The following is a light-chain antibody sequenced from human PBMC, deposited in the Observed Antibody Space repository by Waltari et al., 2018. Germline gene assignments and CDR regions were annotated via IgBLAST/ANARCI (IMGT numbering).Light chain of an antibody. V-gene: IGLV2-14*03. CDR1: NSDVGAFTH. Sequence: QSALTQPASVSGSPGQSITISCTGTNSDVGAFTHVSWYQQLPGRSPNVMIFDVINRPAGVSKRYSGPKSGNTASLTISGLQAEDEADYYCKSYTSGLTYVFGTGTKVTVL. J-gene: IGLJ1*01. CDR2: DVI. CDR3: KSYTSGLTYV.